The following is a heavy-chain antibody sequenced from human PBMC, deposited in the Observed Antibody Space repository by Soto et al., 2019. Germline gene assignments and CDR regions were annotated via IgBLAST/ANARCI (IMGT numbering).Heavy chain of an antibody. CDR2: ISYDGSNK. CDR1: GFTFSSYG. V-gene: IGHV3-30*18. Sequence: QVQLVESGGGVVQPGRSLRLSCAASGFTFSSYGMHWVRQAPGKGLEWVAVISYDGSNKYYADSVKGRFTISRDNSKNTLYLQMNSLRAEDTAVYYCAKDGEPNPLRYYYGMDVW. CDR3: AKDGEPNPLRYYYGMDV. J-gene: IGHJ6*01. D-gene: IGHD2-21*01.